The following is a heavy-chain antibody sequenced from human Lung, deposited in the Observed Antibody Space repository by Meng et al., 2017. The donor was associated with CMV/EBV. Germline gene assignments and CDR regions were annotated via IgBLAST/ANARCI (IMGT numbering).Heavy chain of an antibody. V-gene: IGHV4-39*07. CDR3: ARNRIYASGLDY. Sequence: QEPGSGLVKPSDTLSLTCTGSGGSISSSLYEWGWIGQPPGKGLEWIGTISYSGTLFYNLSLSSRVTISKVTSKFQFSLKLSSVTATDTAVSYGARNRIYASGLDYWGQGTLVTVSS. D-gene: IGHD3-10*01. CDR1: GGSISSSLYE. J-gene: IGHJ4*02. CDR2: ISYSGTL.